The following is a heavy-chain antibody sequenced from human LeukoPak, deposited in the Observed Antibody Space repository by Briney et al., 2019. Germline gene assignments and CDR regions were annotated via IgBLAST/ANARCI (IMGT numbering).Heavy chain of an antibody. CDR2: ITNGGVTT. CDR3: VKLSSGSGSKFGFDS. CDR1: GFTFGSYA. J-gene: IGHJ4*02. V-gene: IGHV3-23*01. D-gene: IGHD6-19*01. Sequence: GESLRLSCVASGFTFGSYAMSWVRQTPGKRLEWVSIITNGGVTTYYADSVRGRFTISRDNSKNMLYLQMNSLRAEDTAVYYCVKLSSGSGSKFGFDSWGQGTLVTVSS.